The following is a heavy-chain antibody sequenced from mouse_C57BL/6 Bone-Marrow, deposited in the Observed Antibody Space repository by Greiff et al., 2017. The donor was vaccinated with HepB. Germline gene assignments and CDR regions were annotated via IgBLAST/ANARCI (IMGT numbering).Heavy chain of an antibody. V-gene: IGHV1-80*01. J-gene: IGHJ2*01. CDR1: GYAFSSYW. CDR3: ARSDYYGSSYFDY. D-gene: IGHD1-1*01. Sequence: QVQLQQSGAELVKPGASVKISCKASGYAFSSYWMNWVKQRPGKGLEWIGQIYPGDGDTNYNGKIKGKATLTADKSTSTAYMQLSSLTSEDSAVYFCARSDYYGSSYFDYWGQGTTLTVSS. CDR2: IYPGDGDT.